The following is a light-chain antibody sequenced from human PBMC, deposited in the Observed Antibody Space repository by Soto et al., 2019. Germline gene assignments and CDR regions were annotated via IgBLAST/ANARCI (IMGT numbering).Light chain of an antibody. CDR3: LQDYNYPRT. CDR2: AAS. V-gene: IGKV1-6*01. Sequence: IQRSQSPSSLSGSGGDRVTITCGASQSISSYLNCCHQKHGSAPTRLLYAASSLQSGVPSRFSGSGSGTDFTLTISSLQPADFATYYCLQDYNYPRTFGQGTKVDIK. J-gene: IGKJ1*01. CDR1: QSISSY.